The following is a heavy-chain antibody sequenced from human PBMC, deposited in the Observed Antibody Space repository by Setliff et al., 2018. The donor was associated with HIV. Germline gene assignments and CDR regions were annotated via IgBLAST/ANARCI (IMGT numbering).Heavy chain of an antibody. CDR3: ATVHPYSYYMGV. Sequence: ASVKVSCKASGYTFSSYDINWVRQATGQGLEWMGWMNPNSGNTGYAQKFQGRVTMTRDTSISTAYMELNNLKFEDTAVYYCATVHPYSYYMGVWGKGTTVTVSS. J-gene: IGHJ6*03. CDR2: MNPNSGNT. CDR1: GYTFSSYD. V-gene: IGHV1-8*02.